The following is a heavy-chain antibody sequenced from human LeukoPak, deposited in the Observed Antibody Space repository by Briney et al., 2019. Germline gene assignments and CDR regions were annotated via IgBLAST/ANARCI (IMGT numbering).Heavy chain of an antibody. CDR3: AKELRRYCSSTSCRTFDY. Sequence: GGSLRLSCAASGFTFDDYAMHWVRQAPGKGLEWVSGISWNSGSIGYADSVKGRFTISRDNAKNSLYLQMNSLRAEDTALYYCAKELRRYCSSTSCRTFDYWGQGTLVTVSS. J-gene: IGHJ4*02. V-gene: IGHV3-9*01. D-gene: IGHD2-2*01. CDR2: ISWNSGSI. CDR1: GFTFDDYA.